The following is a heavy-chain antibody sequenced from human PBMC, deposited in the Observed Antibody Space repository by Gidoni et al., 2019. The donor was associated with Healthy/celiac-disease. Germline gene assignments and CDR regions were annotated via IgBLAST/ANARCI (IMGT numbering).Heavy chain of an antibody. D-gene: IGHD1-26*01. V-gene: IGHV1-3*01. CDR1: GYTFTSYA. J-gene: IGHJ4*02. CDR3: ARRIVGAARYFDY. CDR2: INAGNGNT. Sequence: QVQLVQSGAEVKKPGASVKVSCKASGYTFTSYAMHWVRQAPGQRLEWMGWINAGNGNTKYSQKFQGRVTITRDTSASTAYMELSSLRSEDTAVYYCARRIVGAARYFDYWGQGTLVTVSS.